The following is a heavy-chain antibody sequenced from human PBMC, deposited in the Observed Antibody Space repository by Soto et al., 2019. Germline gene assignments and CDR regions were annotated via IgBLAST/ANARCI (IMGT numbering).Heavy chain of an antibody. CDR2: IYYSGST. J-gene: IGHJ4*02. Sequence: LSLTCTVSGGSINNYYWSWIRQPPGKGLEWIGYIYYSGSTNYNPSLKSRVTISVDTSKNQFSLKLSSVTAADTAVYYCARHFGYGDSFDYWGQGTLVTVSS. D-gene: IGHD4-17*01. CDR1: GGSINNYY. V-gene: IGHV4-59*08. CDR3: ARHFGYGDSFDY.